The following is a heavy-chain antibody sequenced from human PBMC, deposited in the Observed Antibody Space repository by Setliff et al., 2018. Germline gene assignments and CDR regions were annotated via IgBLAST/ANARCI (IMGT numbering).Heavy chain of an antibody. CDR3: LRLVVDDSSGYYYPGGYMYV. D-gene: IGHD3-22*01. CDR2: IYTRGST. V-gene: IGHV4-4*08. Sequence: PSETLSLTCTVSGGSISSYYWSWIRQPPGKGLEWIGYIYTRGSTNYNPSLRTRVSISVDTSKNHFTLRLSSVTAAVTALYYCLRLVVDDSSGYYYPGGYMYVWGKGTTVTVSS. CDR1: GGSISSYY. J-gene: IGHJ6*04.